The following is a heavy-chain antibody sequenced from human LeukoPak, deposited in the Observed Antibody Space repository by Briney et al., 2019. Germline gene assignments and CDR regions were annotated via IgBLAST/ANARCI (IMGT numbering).Heavy chain of an antibody. Sequence: SETLSLTCAVYGGSFSGYYWSWIRQPPGKGLEWIGEINHSGSTNYNPSLKSRVTISVDTSKNQFSLKLSSVTAADTAVYYCARGVVYARNIDYWGQGTLVTVSS. V-gene: IGHV4-34*01. D-gene: IGHD2-8*02. CDR3: ARGVVYARNIDY. J-gene: IGHJ4*02. CDR2: INHSGST. CDR1: GGSFSGYY.